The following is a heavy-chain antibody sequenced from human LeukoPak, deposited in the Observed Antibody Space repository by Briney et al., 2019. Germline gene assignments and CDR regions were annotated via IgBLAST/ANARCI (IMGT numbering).Heavy chain of an antibody. Sequence: AGGSLRLSCAASGFTFSSYAMHWVRQAPGKGLEWVAVISYDGSNKYYADSVKGRFTISRDNSKNTLYLQMNSLRAEDTAVYYCARVRGSVRGAFDIWGQGTMVTVSS. CDR3: ARVRGSVRGAFDI. V-gene: IGHV3-30-3*01. CDR2: ISYDGSNK. D-gene: IGHD3-10*01. J-gene: IGHJ3*02. CDR1: GFTFSSYA.